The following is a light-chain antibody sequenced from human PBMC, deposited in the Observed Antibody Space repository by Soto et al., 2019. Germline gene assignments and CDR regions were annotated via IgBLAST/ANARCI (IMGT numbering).Light chain of an antibody. J-gene: IGLJ1*01. CDR3: QSYDNSLSVYV. V-gene: IGLV1-40*01. CDR2: GSR. CDR1: SSNIGENYD. Sequence: QALLRRPPPVSGAPGQRGTISCTGSSSNIGENYDVHWYQQFPGAAPKLLIYGSRNRPSGVPDRFSGSTSGTSASLPITGLQAEDEADSYCQSYDNSLSVYVFGTGTKVTVL.